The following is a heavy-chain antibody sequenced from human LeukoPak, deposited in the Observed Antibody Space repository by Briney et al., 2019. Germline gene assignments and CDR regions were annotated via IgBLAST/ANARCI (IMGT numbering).Heavy chain of an antibody. V-gene: IGHV1-2*02. CDR3: ARDMADY. Sequence: ASVTVSCTFSAYTFTDYYIHWVRQAPGQGLEWMGWINPDNGDTDYAQKFQGRVTMTRDTSITTAYMELTSLISDDTAVYYCARDMADYWGQGTLVTVSS. J-gene: IGHJ4*02. CDR2: INPDNGDT. CDR1: AYTFTDYY. D-gene: IGHD5-24*01.